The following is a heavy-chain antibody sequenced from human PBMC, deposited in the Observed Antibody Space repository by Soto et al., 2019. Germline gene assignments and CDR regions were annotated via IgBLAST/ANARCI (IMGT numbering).Heavy chain of an antibody. D-gene: IGHD2-15*01. CDR2: IIPMYGTV. CDR1: GGTFSSYV. V-gene: IGHV1-69*06. J-gene: IGHJ5*02. Sequence: QVQLVQSGAEVKKPGSSVKVSCKASGGTFSSYVISWVRQAPGQGPEWMGGIIPMYGTVNYAQKFQDRVTIIADTSTSTAYMELSSRSSEDTAVYYCARDLGGCSGGSCRYNWFDPWGQGTLVTVSS. CDR3: ARDLGGCSGGSCRYNWFDP.